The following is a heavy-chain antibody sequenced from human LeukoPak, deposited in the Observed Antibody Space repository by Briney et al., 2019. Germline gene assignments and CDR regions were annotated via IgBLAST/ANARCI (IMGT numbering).Heavy chain of an antibody. CDR1: GYTFTSYG. CDR3: ARDPSTRYYYYGMDV. J-gene: IGHJ6*02. D-gene: IGHD2/OR15-2a*01. CDR2: ISGYSGDT. V-gene: IGHV1-18*01. Sequence: ASVKVSCKASGYTFTSYGISWVRQAPGQGLEWMGWISGYSGDTNYAQKLQGRVTMTTDTSTSTAYMELRSLRSVDTAVYYCARDPSTRYYYYGMDVWGQGATVTVSS.